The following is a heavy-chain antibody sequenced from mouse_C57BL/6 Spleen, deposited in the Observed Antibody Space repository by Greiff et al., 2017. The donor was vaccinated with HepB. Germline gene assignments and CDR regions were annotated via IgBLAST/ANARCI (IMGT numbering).Heavy chain of an antibody. Sequence: VQLQQSGAELARPGASVKLSCKASGYTFTSYGIRWVKQRPGQGLEWIGEIYPRSGNTYYNEKFKGKATLTADKSSSTAYMELRSLTSEDSAVYFGARGGAITTVVAHFDYWGQGTTLTVSS. CDR3: ARGGAITTVVAHFDY. J-gene: IGHJ2*01. V-gene: IGHV1-81*01. CDR1: GYTFTSYG. D-gene: IGHD1-1*01. CDR2: IYPRSGNT.